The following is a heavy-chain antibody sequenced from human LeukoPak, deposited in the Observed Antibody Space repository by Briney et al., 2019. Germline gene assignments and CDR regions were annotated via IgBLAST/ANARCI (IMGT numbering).Heavy chain of an antibody. CDR2: IIPIFGTA. V-gene: IGHV1-69*13. Sequence: ASVKVSCTASGGTFSSYAISWVRQAPGQGREWMGGIIPIFGTANYAQKFQGRVTITADESTSTAYMELSSLRSEDTAVYYCASRDYDFWSGRGGRYYFDYWGQGTLVAVSS. D-gene: IGHD3-3*01. CDR3: ASRDYDFWSGRGGRYYFDY. CDR1: GGTFSSYA. J-gene: IGHJ4*02.